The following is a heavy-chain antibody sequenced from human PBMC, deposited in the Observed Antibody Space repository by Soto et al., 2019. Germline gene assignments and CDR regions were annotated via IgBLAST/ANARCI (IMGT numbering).Heavy chain of an antibody. J-gene: IGHJ6*02. Sequence: PGEFLRLSCAASGFTFSSYAMSWVRQAPGKGLEWVSAISGSGGSTYYADSVKGRFTISRDNPKNTLYLQMNSLRAEDTAVYYCAKGYDLLGVVTATSTGMDVWGQGATVTVSS. CDR2: ISGSGGST. CDR3: AKGYDLLGVVTATSTGMDV. V-gene: IGHV3-23*01. CDR1: GFTFSSYA. D-gene: IGHD2-21*02.